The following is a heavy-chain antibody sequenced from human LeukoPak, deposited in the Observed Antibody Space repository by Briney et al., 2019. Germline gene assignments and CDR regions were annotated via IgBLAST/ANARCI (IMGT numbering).Heavy chain of an antibody. V-gene: IGHV4-39*01. CDR1: GGSISSSNYY. CDR3: AHFRGGSFDF. D-gene: IGHD3-16*01. Sequence: SETLSLTCTVSGGSISSSNYYWGWIRQPPGTGLEWIGSIYYSGSTYYNPSLKSRVTISVDTSKNQFSLKLSSVTAADTAVYYCAHFRGGSFDFWGQGTMVTVSS. CDR2: IYYSGST. J-gene: IGHJ3*01.